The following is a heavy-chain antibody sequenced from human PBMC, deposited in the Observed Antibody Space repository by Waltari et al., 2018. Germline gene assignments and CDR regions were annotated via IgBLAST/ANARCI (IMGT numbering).Heavy chain of an antibody. Sequence: EVQLVESGGGLVQPGGSLRLSCVASGFPFRSYEVNWFRQAPGEGLEWISHISTSDSSIFYADSVKGRFTISRDNAKNSLYLQMNSLRGEDTAVYYCARVGGNYYYYMDVWGKGTTVTVSS. J-gene: IGHJ6*03. CDR2: ISTSDSSI. V-gene: IGHV3-48*03. D-gene: IGHD3-16*01. CDR3: ARVGGNYYYYMDV. CDR1: GFPFRSYE.